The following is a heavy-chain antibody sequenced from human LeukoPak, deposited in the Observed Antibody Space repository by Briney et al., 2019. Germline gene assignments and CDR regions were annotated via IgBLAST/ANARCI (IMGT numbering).Heavy chain of an antibody. J-gene: IGHJ4*02. CDR3: TTDLGLTMIRGVIVN. D-gene: IGHD3-10*01. Sequence: GGSLRLSCAASGFTFRNAWMTWVRQAPGKGLEWVGRIKSKGDGETTDSAAPVKGRFTLSRDGSKATLYLQMNYLEAEDTAVYYCTTDLGLTMIRGVIVNWGQGALVTVSS. CDR1: GFTFRNAW. V-gene: IGHV3-15*01. CDR2: IKSKGDGETT.